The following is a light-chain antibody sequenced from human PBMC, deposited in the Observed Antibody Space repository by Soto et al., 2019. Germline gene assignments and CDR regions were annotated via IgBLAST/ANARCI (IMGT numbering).Light chain of an antibody. Sequence: QSALTQPPSASGSPGQSVTISCTGTSSDVGGYYSVSWFQQHPGKAPKLMIYEVNKRPAGVPGRFSGSKSGNPASLTVSGLQAEDEADYDCSSCAGGTNVVFGGGTRLAVL. V-gene: IGLV2-8*01. J-gene: IGLJ2*01. CDR3: SSCAGGTNVV. CDR2: EVN. CDR1: SSDVGGYYS.